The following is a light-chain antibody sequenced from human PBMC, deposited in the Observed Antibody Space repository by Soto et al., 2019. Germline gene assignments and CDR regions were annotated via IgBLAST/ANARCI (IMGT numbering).Light chain of an antibody. Sequence: EIVLTQSPGTLSLSPGERATLSCRASQTVSSSYLAWSQQKTGQAPRLLIYETSSRATGIPDRFSGSGSGTDFNLTISRLEPEDFAVYYCHQYGSSPPWTFGQGTKVEMK. CDR1: QTVSSSY. CDR2: ETS. V-gene: IGKV3-20*01. J-gene: IGKJ1*01. CDR3: HQYGSSPPWT.